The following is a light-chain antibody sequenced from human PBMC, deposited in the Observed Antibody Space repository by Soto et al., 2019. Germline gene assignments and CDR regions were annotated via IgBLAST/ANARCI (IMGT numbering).Light chain of an antibody. CDR2: AAS. J-gene: IGKJ1*01. Sequence: VIWMTQSPSLRSASTGDSVPSSCRTSQGISRYLAWYQQKPGKAPELLIYAASTLQSGVPSRFSGSGSGTDFTLTISCLQSEDFATYYCQQYYSFPRTFGQGTKVDIK. CDR3: QQYYSFPRT. V-gene: IGKV1D-8*01. CDR1: QGISRY.